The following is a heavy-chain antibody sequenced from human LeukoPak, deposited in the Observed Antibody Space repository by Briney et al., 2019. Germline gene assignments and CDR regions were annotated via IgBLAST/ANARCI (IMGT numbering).Heavy chain of an antibody. D-gene: IGHD1-26*01. CDR1: GASISSGGYS. V-gene: IGHV4-30-2*01. CDR2: IYHSGST. CDR3: ARARFFVGGSYFFDY. J-gene: IGHJ4*02. Sequence: SQTLSLTCAVSGASISSGGYSWSWIRQPPGKGLEWIGYIYHSGSTYYNPSLKSRVTISVDRSKDQFTLKLSSVTAADTAVYYCARARFFVGGSYFFDYWGQRTLVTVSS.